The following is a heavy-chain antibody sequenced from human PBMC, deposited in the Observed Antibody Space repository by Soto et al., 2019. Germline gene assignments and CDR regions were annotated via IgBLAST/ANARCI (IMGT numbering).Heavy chain of an antibody. D-gene: IGHD6-13*01. V-gene: IGHV4-59*01. J-gene: IGHJ3*02. CDR2: IYYSGST. CDR3: VAAVYAFDI. Sequence: SETLSLTCTVSGGSIGSYYRSWIRQPPGKGLEWIGYIYYSGSTNYNPSLKSRVTISVDTSKNQFSLKLSSVTAADTAVYYCVAAVYAFDIWGQGTMVTVSS. CDR1: GGSIGSYY.